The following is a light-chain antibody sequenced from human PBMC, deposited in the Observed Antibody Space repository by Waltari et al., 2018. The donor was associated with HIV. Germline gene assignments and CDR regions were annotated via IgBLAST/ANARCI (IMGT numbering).Light chain of an antibody. CDR1: QGIRTS. CDR3: QQRHTYPHS. J-gene: IGKJ4*01. Sequence: DIQLTQSPSFLSASLKDRVPITCLTSQGIRTSLAWYQQRPGQAPELPIYDASVLHTGVPSRFSGSGSGTRFTLPISSLQPDDFGVYYCQQRHTYPHSFGGGTNVE. CDR2: DAS. V-gene: IGKV1-9*01.